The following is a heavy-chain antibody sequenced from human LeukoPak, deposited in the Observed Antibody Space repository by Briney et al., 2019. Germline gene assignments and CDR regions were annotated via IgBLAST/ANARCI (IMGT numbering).Heavy chain of an antibody. CDR3: ARDSPLEWLQGIYYYYYMDV. Sequence: SVKVSCKASGGTFSSYAISWVRQAPGQGLEWMGGIIPIFGTANYAQKFQGRVTITADESTSTAYMELSSLRSEDTAVYNCARDSPLEWLQGIYYYYYMDVWGKGTTVTVSS. V-gene: IGHV1-69*13. D-gene: IGHD3-3*01. CDR2: IIPIFGTA. J-gene: IGHJ6*03. CDR1: GGTFSSYA.